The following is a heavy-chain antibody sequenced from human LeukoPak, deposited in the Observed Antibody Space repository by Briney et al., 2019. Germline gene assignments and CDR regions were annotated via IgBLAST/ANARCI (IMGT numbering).Heavy chain of an antibody. CDR3: AKGVGTLDY. CDR1: GFTFSSYA. J-gene: IGHJ4*02. CDR2: ISGSGGST. D-gene: IGHD2-21*02. Sequence: PGGSLRLSCVVSGFTFSSYAMSWVRQAPVKGLEWVSAISGSGGSTYYADSVKGRFTISRDNSKNTLYVQMNSLRAEDTAVYYCAKGVGTLDYWGQGTLVTVSS. V-gene: IGHV3-23*01.